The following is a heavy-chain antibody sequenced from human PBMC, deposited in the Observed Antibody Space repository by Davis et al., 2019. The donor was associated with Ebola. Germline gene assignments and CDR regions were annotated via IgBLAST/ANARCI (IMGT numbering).Heavy chain of an antibody. CDR3: ARDSADDILTGYYNWGWFDP. V-gene: IGHV3-23*01. D-gene: IGHD3-9*01. CDR1: GFTFSGYW. J-gene: IGHJ5*02. Sequence: GESLKISCAASGFTFSGYWMTWVRQAPGKGLEWVSAISGSGGSTYYADSVKGRFTISRDNSKNTLYLQMNSLRAEDTAVYYCARDSADDILTGYYNWGWFDPWGQGTLVTVSS. CDR2: ISGSGGST.